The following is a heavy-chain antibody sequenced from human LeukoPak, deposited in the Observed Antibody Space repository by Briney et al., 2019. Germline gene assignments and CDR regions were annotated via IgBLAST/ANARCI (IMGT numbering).Heavy chain of an antibody. CDR1: GYTFTGYY. CDR2: INPNSGGT. J-gene: IGHJ4*02. V-gene: IGHV1-2*02. D-gene: IGHD3-22*01. CDR3: ARAFTMIVVAPGY. Sequence: ASVKVSCKASGYTFTGYYMHWVRQAPGQGLEWMGWINPNSGGTNYAQKFQGRVTMTRDTSISTAYMELSRLRSDDTAVYYCARAFTMIVVAPGYWGQGTLVTVSS.